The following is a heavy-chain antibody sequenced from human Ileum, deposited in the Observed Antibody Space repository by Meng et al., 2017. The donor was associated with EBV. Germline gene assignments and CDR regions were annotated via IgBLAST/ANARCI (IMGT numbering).Heavy chain of an antibody. Sequence: VKLEQRGAGLLKPSETLSLTCDVSGGSFNTYYWTWIRQSPGGGLEWIGEIFHSGHTNYNPSLESRVSMSVATSKKQFSLLLSSVTAADSGLYFCARGREYTGQLDLWGLGTLVTVSS. J-gene: IGHJ5*02. CDR3: ARGREYTGQLDL. CDR1: GGSFNTYY. V-gene: IGHV4-34*02. D-gene: IGHD5-18*01. CDR2: IFHSGHT.